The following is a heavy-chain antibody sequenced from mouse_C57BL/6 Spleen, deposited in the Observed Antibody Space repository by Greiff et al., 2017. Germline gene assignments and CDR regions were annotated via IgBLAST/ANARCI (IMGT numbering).Heavy chain of an antibody. Sequence: EVQLQQSGPELVKPGDSVKISCKASGYSFTGYFMNWVMQSHGKSLEWIGRINPYNGDTFYNQKFKGKATLTVDKSSSTAHMELRSLTSEDSAVYYCATRYGSSYVGFAYWGQGTLVTVSA. CDR2: INPYNGDT. D-gene: IGHD1-1*01. J-gene: IGHJ3*01. V-gene: IGHV1-20*01. CDR3: ATRYGSSYVGFAY. CDR1: GYSFTGYF.